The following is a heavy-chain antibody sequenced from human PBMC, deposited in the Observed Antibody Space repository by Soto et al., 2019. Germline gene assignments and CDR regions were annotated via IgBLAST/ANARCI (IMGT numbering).Heavy chain of an antibody. J-gene: IGHJ4*01. D-gene: IGHD1-26*01. CDR2: IKSKTDGGTV. V-gene: IGHV3-15*07. Sequence: EVQLVESGGGLVRPGESLRLSCAASGFTFTSAWINWVRQAPGKGLEWAGRIKSKTDGGTVDYGAPVKGSYTISRDDSKNTAYLQMNSLRNEDTAVYYCTTAERDGSYYSDYWGHGTLVTVSS. CDR1: GFTFTSAW. CDR3: TTAERDGSYYSDY.